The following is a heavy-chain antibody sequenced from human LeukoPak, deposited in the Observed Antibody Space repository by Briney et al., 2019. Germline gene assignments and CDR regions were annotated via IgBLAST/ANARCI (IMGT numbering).Heavy chain of an antibody. V-gene: IGHV4-59*12. CDR2: TSHSGTN. CDR1: AVSSTTYY. Sequence: SETLSLTCTGYAVSSTTYYWTWNRQSAGKGREWIGATSHSGTNNSNPSLKSLPTRSVDSSKNQYSLMRISWTAATPASYYCARGDGWWGEGILVTVSS. CDR3: ARGDGW. J-gene: IGHJ4*02. D-gene: IGHD3-10*01.